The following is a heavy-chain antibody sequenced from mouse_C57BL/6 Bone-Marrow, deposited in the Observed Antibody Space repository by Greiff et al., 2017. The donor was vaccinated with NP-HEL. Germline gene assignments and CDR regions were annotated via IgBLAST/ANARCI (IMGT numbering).Heavy chain of an antibody. CDR2: ISSGGSYT. Sequence: DVHLVESGGDLVKPGGSLKLSCAASGFTFSSYGMSWVRQTPDKRLEWVATISSGGSYTYYPDSVKGRFTISRDNAKNTLYLQMSSLKSEDTAMYYCARPFYGSSYVNYAMDYWGQGTSVTVSS. J-gene: IGHJ4*01. V-gene: IGHV5-6*01. D-gene: IGHD1-1*01. CDR3: ARPFYGSSYVNYAMDY. CDR1: GFTFSSYG.